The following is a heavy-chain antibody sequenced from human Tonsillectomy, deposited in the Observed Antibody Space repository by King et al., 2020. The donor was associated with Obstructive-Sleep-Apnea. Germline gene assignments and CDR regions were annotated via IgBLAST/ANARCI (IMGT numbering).Heavy chain of an antibody. Sequence: QLVQSGGGLVKPGGSLRLSCAASGFTFNDYYMNWIRQAPGKGLEWVSYISSSGNTIYYADSVKGRFTISRDNAKNSLYLQMNSLGAEDTAVYYCAREEYSSGWYYFDYWGQGALVTVSS. J-gene: IGHJ4*02. CDR3: AREEYSSGWYYFDY. D-gene: IGHD6-19*01. CDR1: GFTFNDYY. V-gene: IGHV3-11*01. CDR2: ISSSGNTI.